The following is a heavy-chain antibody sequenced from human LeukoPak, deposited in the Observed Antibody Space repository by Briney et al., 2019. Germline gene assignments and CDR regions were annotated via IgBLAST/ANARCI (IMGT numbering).Heavy chain of an antibody. Sequence: SETLSLTCAVSGGSLSDSYWTWIRQTPGKGLGWIGCIYYRGTAYYNPSLRSRVSISVDTSKNQFSLKMTSVTAADTAVFYCARGSGSRPFDYWGQGTLVTVSS. J-gene: IGHJ4*02. CDR3: ARGSGSRPFDY. CDR1: GGSLSDSY. CDR2: IYYRGTA. V-gene: IGHV4-59*12. D-gene: IGHD1-26*01.